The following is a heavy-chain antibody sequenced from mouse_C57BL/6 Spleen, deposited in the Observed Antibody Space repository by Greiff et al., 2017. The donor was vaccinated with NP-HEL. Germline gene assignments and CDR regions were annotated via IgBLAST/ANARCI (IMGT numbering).Heavy chain of an antibody. Sequence: QVQLQQSGPELVKPGASVKISCKASGYAFSSSWMNWAKQRPGHGLEWIGDIYPGGGYTNYNEKFKGKATLTADKSSSTAYMQFSSLTSEDSAIYYCARIDYDYYAMDYWGQGTSVTVSS. J-gene: IGHJ4*01. V-gene: IGHV1-63*01. CDR2: IYPGGGYT. CDR3: ARIDYDYYAMDY. CDR1: GYAFSSSW. D-gene: IGHD1-1*01.